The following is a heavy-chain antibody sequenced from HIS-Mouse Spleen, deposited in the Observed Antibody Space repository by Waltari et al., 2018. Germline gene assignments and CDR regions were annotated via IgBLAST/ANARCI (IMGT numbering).Heavy chain of an antibody. J-gene: IGHJ4*02. CDR1: GYTFTSDD. CDR2: MNPNSGNT. D-gene: IGHD4-4*01. V-gene: IGHV1-8*01. CDR3: ARGHDYSNYFDY. Sequence: QVQLVQSGAEVKKPGASVKVSCKASGYTFTSDDLNWVRQATGQGLEWMGWMNPNSGNTGYAQKFQGRVTMTRNTSISTAYMELSSLRSEDTAVYYCARGHDYSNYFDYWGQGTLVTVSS.